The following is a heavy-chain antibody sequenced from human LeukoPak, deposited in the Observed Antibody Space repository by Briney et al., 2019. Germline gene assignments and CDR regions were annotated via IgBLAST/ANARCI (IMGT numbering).Heavy chain of an antibody. Sequence: PGGSLRLSCAASGFTFSSYGMSWVRQAPGKGLEWVSAISGSGGSTYYADSVKGRFTISRDNSKNTLYLQMNSLRAEDTAVYYCAKGYYDYVWGSPYYYMDVWGKGTTVTVSS. V-gene: IGHV3-23*01. J-gene: IGHJ6*03. CDR3: AKGYYDYVWGSPYYYMDV. D-gene: IGHD3-16*01. CDR2: ISGSGGST. CDR1: GFTFSSYG.